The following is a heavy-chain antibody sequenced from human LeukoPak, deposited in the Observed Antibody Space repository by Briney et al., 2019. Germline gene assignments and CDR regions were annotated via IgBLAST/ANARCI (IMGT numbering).Heavy chain of an antibody. V-gene: IGHV3-21*01. CDR3: ARTATAYCGGDCLGPFDP. Sequence: SGGSLRLSCAASGLTFSSYSMNWVRQAPGKGLEWVSSISSSSNYVYYTDSMKGRFTISRDNAKNSLYLQMNSLRAEDTAVYFCARTATAYCGGDCLGPFDPWGQGTLVTVSS. D-gene: IGHD2-21*02. CDR1: GLTFSSYS. J-gene: IGHJ5*02. CDR2: ISSSSNYV.